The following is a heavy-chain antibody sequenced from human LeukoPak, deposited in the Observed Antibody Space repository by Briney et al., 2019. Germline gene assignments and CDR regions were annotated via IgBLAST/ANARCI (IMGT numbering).Heavy chain of an antibody. CDR1: GFTVSTNY. Sequence: PGGSLRLSCAASGFTVSTNYMTGVRQAPGKGLEGVSRVSGSCGRTYYADSVKGRFTISRDNSKNTLSLQMNNLRADDTAVYYCAKSYASGSFYDYWGQGTLVTVSS. V-gene: IGHV3-23*01. CDR2: VSGSCGRT. D-gene: IGHD3-10*01. J-gene: IGHJ4*02. CDR3: AKSYASGSFYDY.